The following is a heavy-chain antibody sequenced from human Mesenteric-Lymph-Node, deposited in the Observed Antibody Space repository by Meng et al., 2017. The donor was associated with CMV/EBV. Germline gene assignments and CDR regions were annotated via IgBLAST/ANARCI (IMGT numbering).Heavy chain of an antibody. Sequence: SGYTFTSYGISWVRQAPGQGLEWMGWISAYNGNTNYAQKLQGRVTMTTDTSTSTAYMELRSLRSDDTAVYYCARDGYYYGSGRYSFDYWGQGTLVTVSS. J-gene: IGHJ4*02. CDR3: ARDGYYYGSGRYSFDY. D-gene: IGHD3-10*01. V-gene: IGHV1-18*01. CDR2: ISAYNGNT. CDR1: GYTFTSYG.